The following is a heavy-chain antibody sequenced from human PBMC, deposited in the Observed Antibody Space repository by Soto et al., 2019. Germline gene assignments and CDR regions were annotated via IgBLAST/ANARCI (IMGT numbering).Heavy chain of an antibody. D-gene: IGHD2-15*01. CDR3: ARDVSPGSGPYSLDAFEM. CDR1: GFTFSDYW. CDR2: IKKDESKK. Sequence: EVQLVESGGGLVQPGESLRLSCAASGFTFSDYWMTWVRQAPGKGLEWVANIKKDESKKSYLDSVRGRFTISRDNARNSLYLQMDSLRAEDTALYYCARDVSPGSGPYSLDAFEMWGQGTMVTVSS. V-gene: IGHV3-7*05. J-gene: IGHJ3*02.